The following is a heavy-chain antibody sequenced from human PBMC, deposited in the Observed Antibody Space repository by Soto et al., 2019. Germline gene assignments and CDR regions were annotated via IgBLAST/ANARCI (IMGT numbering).Heavy chain of an antibody. CDR3: AKPLFSDEVVRSELRDQGAMDG. J-gene: IGHJ6*02. CDR2: ISYDGINE. Sequence: LYCEASGVTLGSSAMHWVRQAPDKGLEWVTIISYDGINEYYADSVKGRFIISRDSSKNTLFLQMNSLRTEDTAVYYCAKPLFSDEVVRSELRDQGAMDGWGHGTTVTVSS. D-gene: IGHD1-26*01. CDR1: GVTLGSSA. V-gene: IGHV3-30*18.